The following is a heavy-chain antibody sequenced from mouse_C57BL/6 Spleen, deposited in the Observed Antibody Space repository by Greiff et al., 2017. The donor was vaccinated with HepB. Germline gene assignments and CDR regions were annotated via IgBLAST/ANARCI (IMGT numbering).Heavy chain of an antibody. J-gene: IGHJ4*01. CDR3: VRGAQAPHYYAMDY. D-gene: IGHD3-2*02. V-gene: IGHV10-3*01. Sequence: EVMLVESGGGLVQPKGSLKLSCAASGFTFNTYAMHWVRQAPGKGLEWVARIRSKSSNYATYYADSVKDRFTISRDDSQSMLYLQMNNLKTEDTAMYYCVRGAQAPHYYAMDYWGQGTSVTVSS. CDR2: IRSKSSNYAT. CDR1: GFTFNTYA.